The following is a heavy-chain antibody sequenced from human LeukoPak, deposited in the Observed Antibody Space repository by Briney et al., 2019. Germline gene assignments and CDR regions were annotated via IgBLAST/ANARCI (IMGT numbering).Heavy chain of an antibody. CDR1: GFTFSNAW. V-gene: IGHV3-15*05. Sequence: KPGGSLRLSCAASGFTFSNAWMSWVRQAPGKGLEWVGRIKSKTDGGTIDYAAPVNGRFTISRDDSQNTLYLQLNSLRAEDTAVYYCARGPTWPAQVFDPWGQGTLVTVSS. CDR2: IKSKTDGGTI. CDR3: ARGPTWPAQVFDP. J-gene: IGHJ5*02.